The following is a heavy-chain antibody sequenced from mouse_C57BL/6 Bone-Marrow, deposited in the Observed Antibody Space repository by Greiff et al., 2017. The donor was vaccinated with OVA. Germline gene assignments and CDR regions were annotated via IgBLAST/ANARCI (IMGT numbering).Heavy chain of an antibody. J-gene: IGHJ2*01. V-gene: IGHV1-19*01. CDR2: INPYNGGT. Sequence: VQLQQSGPVLVKPGASVKMSCKASGYTFTDYYMNWVKQSHGKSLEWIGVINPYNGGTSYNQKFKGKATLTVDKSSSTAYMELNSLTSEDSAVYYCARWGDGYYVLDYWGQGTTLTVSS. D-gene: IGHD2-3*01. CDR1: GYTFTDYY. CDR3: ARWGDGYYVLDY.